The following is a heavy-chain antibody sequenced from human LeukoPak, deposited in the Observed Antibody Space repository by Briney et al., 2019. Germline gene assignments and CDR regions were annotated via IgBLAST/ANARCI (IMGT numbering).Heavy chain of an antibody. CDR3: ARGGRITGTTRLDY. CDR2: FDPEDGET. V-gene: IGHV1-24*01. Sequence: GASVKVSCKVSGYTLTELSMHWVRQAPGKGLEWMGGFDPEDGETIYAQKFQGRVTMTEDTSTSTAYMELRSLRSDDTAVYYCARGGRITGTTRLDYWGQGTLVTVSS. J-gene: IGHJ4*02. CDR1: GYTLTELS. D-gene: IGHD1-20*01.